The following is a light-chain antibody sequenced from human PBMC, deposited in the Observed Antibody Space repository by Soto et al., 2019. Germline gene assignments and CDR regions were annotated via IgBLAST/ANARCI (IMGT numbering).Light chain of an antibody. V-gene: IGLV2-18*02. Sequence: QSALTQPPSVSGSPGQSVTISCIGTSSDIGTYDRASWYQAPPGTAPKLIIYEVHYRPSGVPDRFSGSKSGNTASLTISGLQAEDEADYYCSSYAASTTLLFGGGTKVTVL. CDR1: SSDIGTYDR. CDR2: EVH. CDR3: SSYAASTTLL. J-gene: IGLJ2*01.